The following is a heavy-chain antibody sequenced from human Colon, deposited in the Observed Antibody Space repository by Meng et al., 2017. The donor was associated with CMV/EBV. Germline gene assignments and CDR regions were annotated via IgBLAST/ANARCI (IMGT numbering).Heavy chain of an antibody. J-gene: IGHJ6*02. CDR2: IYHSGST. CDR3: ARDLAVTGLQGGRVYYYGMDV. D-gene: IGHD6-19*01. Sequence: GSLRLSCTVSGYSISSGYYWGWIRQPPGKGLEWIGSIYHSGSTYYNPSLKSRVTISVDTSKNQFSLKLSSVTAADTAVYYCARDLAVTGLQGGRVYYYGMDVWGQGTTVTVSS. CDR1: GYSISSGYY. V-gene: IGHV4-38-2*02.